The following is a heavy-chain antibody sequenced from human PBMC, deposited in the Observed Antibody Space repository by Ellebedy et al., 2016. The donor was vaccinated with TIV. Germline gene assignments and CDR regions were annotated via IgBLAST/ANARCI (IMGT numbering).Heavy chain of an antibody. CDR2: INSDGSST. Sequence: PGGSLRLSCAASGFTFSNYWMHWVRQAPGKGLVWVSRINSDGSSTTYADSVKGRFTISRDNAKNTLYLQMNSLRAEDTAVYYCARVPGGNKNFDYWGQGTLVTVSS. CDR3: ARVPGGNKNFDY. J-gene: IGHJ4*02. V-gene: IGHV3-74*01. D-gene: IGHD4-23*01. CDR1: GFTFSNYW.